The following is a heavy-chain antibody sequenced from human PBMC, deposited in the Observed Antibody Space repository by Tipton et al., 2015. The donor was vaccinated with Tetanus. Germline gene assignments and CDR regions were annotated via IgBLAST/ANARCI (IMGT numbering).Heavy chain of an antibody. D-gene: IGHD5-24*01. CDR3: ARTTRRWLHPDF. V-gene: IGHV4-61*08. Sequence: LRLSCTVSGGSLRGGDHYWSWIRQPPGKGLEWLAYVSSSGASNSNYSLKSRVTISVDTAKNQFSLQLRSVTAADTAVYYCARTTRRWLHPDFWGPGTLVTVSS. CDR1: GGSLRGGDHY. CDR2: VSSSGAS. J-gene: IGHJ4*02.